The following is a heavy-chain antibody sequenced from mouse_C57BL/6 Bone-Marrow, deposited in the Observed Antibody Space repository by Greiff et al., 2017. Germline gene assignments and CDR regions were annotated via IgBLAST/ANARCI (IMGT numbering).Heavy chain of an antibody. CDR1: GFTFSSYA. V-gene: IGHV5-9-1*02. J-gene: IGHJ2*01. D-gene: IGHD2-3*01. CDR2: ISSGGDYI. CDR3: TREGNDGRGDY. Sequence: EVMLVESGEGLVKPGGSLKLSCAASGFTFSSYAMSWVRQTPEERLEWVAYISSGGDYIYYADTVKGRFTISRDNARNTLYLQMSSLKSEDTAMYYCTREGNDGRGDYWGQGTTLTVSS.